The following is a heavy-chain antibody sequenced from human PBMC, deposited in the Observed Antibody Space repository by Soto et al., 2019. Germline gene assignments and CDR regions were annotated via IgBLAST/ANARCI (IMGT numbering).Heavy chain of an antibody. Sequence: ASMKVSFKASGYTFTSYGIRWVRQAPGQGLEWMGWISAYNGNTNYAQKLQGRVTMTTDTSTSTAYMELRSLRSDDTAVYYCARAQAASYWFDPWGQGTLVTVSS. CDR3: ARAQAASYWFDP. D-gene: IGHD2-15*01. V-gene: IGHV1-18*01. CDR1: GYTFTSYG. J-gene: IGHJ5*02. CDR2: ISAYNGNT.